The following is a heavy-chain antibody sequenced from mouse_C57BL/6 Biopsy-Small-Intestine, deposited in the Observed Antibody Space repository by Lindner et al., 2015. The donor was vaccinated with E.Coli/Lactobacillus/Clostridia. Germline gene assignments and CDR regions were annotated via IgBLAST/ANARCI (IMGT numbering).Heavy chain of an antibody. D-gene: IGHD3-3*01. CDR2: IYPGDGDT. V-gene: IGHV1-80*01. J-gene: IGHJ3*01. Sequence: VQLQESGAELVKPGASVKISCKASGYAFSSYWMNWVKQRPGKGLEWIRQIYPGDGDTNYNDKFKGKATLTADKSSSTAYMQLNSLTSEDSAVYFCARRGDGGFAYWGPGTLVTVSA. CDR3: ARRGDGGFAY. CDR1: GYAFSSYW.